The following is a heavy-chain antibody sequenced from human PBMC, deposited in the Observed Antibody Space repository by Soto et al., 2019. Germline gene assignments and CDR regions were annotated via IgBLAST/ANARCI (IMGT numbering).Heavy chain of an antibody. CDR3: AKGLMSDYDILTGGFDP. J-gene: IGHJ5*02. D-gene: IGHD3-9*01. CDR1: GFTFSSYA. CDR2: ISGSGGST. Sequence: GGSLRLSCAASGFTFSSYAMSWVRQAPGKGLEWVSAISGSGGSTYYADSVKGRFTISRDNSKNTLYRQMNSLRAEDTAVYYCAKGLMSDYDILTGGFDPWGQGTLVTVSS. V-gene: IGHV3-23*01.